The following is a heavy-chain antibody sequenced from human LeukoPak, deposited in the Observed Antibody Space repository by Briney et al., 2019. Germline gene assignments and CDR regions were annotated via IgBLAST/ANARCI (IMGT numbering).Heavy chain of an antibody. V-gene: IGHV1-2*02. J-gene: IGHJ3*02. CDR2: INPNSGGT. CDR3: ARERAINSGWLHDAFDI. Sequence: ASVKVSCKASGYTFTGYYMHWVRQAPGQGLEGMGWINPNSGGTNYAQKFQGRVTMTRDTSISTAYMELSRLRSDDTAGYYCARERAINSGWLHDAFDIWGQGTMVTVSS. D-gene: IGHD6-19*01. CDR1: GYTFTGYY.